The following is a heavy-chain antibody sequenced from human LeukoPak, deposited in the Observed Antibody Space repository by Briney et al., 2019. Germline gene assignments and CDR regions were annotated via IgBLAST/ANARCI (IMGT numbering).Heavy chain of an antibody. CDR1: GFNFNNFA. CDR2: MTGPADTT. V-gene: IGHV3-23*01. J-gene: IGHJ4*02. Sequence: GGSLRLSCAASGFNFNNFATSWVRQAPGKGPEWLSAMTGPADTTYYAESVKGRFTISRDYSKSMVYLQMTSLRVEDTAIYYCAKGAEIDHWGQGTLVTVSS. CDR3: AKGAEIDH.